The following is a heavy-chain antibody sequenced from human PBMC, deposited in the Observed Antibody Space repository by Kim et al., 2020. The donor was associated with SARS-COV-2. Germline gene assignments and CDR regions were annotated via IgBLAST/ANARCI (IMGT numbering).Heavy chain of an antibody. V-gene: IGHV7-4-1*02. Sequence: ASVKVSCKASGYTFTSYAMNWVRQAPGQGLEWMGWINTNTGNPTYAQGFTGRFVFSLDTSVSTTYLQISSLKAEDTAVYYCARGRVVPAASVRRETSLARGYYYYYYMDVWGKGTTVTVSS. J-gene: IGHJ6*03. D-gene: IGHD2-2*01. CDR3: ARGRVVPAASVRRETSLARGYYYYYYMDV. CDR2: INTNTGNP. CDR1: GYTFTSYA.